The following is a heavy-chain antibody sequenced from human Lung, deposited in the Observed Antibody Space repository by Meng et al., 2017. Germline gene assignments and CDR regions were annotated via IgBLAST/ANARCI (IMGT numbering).Heavy chain of an antibody. CDR2: VNPNNGGT. D-gene: IGHD2-15*01. Sequence: QVQLVQSGAEVKKPGASVKVSCKASGYTFTGSYMHWVRQAPGQGPEWMGRVNPNNGGTNYAQKFQGRVTMTRDTSISTAYLELSRLTSDDTAVYYCASYCRGTSCATYWGQGSLVTVSS. CDR3: ASYCRGTSCATY. J-gene: IGHJ4*02. CDR1: GYTFTGSY. V-gene: IGHV1-2*06.